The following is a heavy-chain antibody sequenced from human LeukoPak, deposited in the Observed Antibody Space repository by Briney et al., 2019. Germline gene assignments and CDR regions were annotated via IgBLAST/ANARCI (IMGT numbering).Heavy chain of an antibody. CDR2: ISGSGGST. Sequence: GGTLRLSCAASGFTFSSYGMSWVRQAPGKGLEWVSAISGSGGSTYYADSVKGRFTISRDNSKNTLSLQMNSLRVEDTAVYYCARDLAWGAFDYWGQGTLVTVSS. J-gene: IGHJ4*02. V-gene: IGHV3-23*01. D-gene: IGHD7-27*01. CDR3: ARDLAWGAFDY. CDR1: GFTFSSYG.